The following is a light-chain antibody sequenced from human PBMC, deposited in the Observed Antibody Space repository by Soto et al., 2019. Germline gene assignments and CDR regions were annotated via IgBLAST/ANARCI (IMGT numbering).Light chain of an antibody. Sequence: QSVLTQPPSVSGAPGQRVTISCTGSSSNIGAGYDVHWYQQLPGTAPKLLIYGNSNRPSGAPDRFSGSKSGTSASLAITGVQAEDEADYYCQSYDSSLSAYYVFGTGTKVTVL. J-gene: IGLJ1*01. CDR2: GNS. CDR1: SSNIGAGYD. CDR3: QSYDSSLSAYYV. V-gene: IGLV1-40*01.